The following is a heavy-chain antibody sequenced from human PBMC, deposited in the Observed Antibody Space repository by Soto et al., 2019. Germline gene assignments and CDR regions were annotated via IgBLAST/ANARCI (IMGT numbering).Heavy chain of an antibody. V-gene: IGHV4-39*01. D-gene: IGHD3-10*01. Sequence: PSDTLSLTCTVSGGSISISSYYWGWIRQPPGKGLEWIGSIYYSGSTYYNPSLKSRVTISVDTSKNQFSLKLSSVTAADTAVYYCARQKVGPRGSGSYYYYYYMDVWGKGTTVTVSS. J-gene: IGHJ6*03. CDR3: ARQKVGPRGSGSYYYYYYMDV. CDR2: IYYSGST. CDR1: GGSISISSYY.